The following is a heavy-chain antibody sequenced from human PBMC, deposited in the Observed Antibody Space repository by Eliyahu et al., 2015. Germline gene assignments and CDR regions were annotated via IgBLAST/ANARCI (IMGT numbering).Heavy chain of an antibody. Sequence: QITLEESGPARVKPTQTLALTCTFXGFSISSSGXGVGWIRQPPGKPLEWLAFIYWDDDKRYSPSLRSRLTITKDTSQNQVVLIMTNMDPVDTATYYCAHRREYSGNWDGGALDIWGQGTVVTVSS. D-gene: IGHD6-13*01. CDR3: AHRREYSGNWDGGALDI. CDR1: GFSISSSGXG. CDR2: IYWDDDK. V-gene: IGHV2-5*02. J-gene: IGHJ3*02.